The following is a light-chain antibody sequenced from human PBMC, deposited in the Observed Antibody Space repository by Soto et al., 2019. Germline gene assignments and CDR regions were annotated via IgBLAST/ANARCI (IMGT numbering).Light chain of an antibody. J-gene: IGLJ2*01. CDR1: SSDVGGYNY. CDR3: NSYTSSSTRV. V-gene: IGLV2-14*01. CDR2: EVN. Sequence: QSALTQPASVSGSPGQSITISCTGTSSDVGGYNYVSWYQQHPGKGPKLLIYEVNNRPSGVSNRFSGSKSGNTASLTISWLQAEDEADYYCNSYTSSSTRVFGGGTKLTVL.